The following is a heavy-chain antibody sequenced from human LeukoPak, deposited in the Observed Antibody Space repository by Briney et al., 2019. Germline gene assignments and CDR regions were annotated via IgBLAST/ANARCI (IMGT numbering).Heavy chain of an antibody. D-gene: IGHD2-2*01. V-gene: IGHV3-74*01. Sequence: PGGSLRLSCAASGLTFSSHWMHWVRQAPGKGLVWVSRITNDGSSTTYADSVKGRFTISRDNAKNTLYLQMNSLRAEDTAVYYCARGNGYCSSTSCPTDNWFDPWGQGTLVTVSS. J-gene: IGHJ5*02. CDR3: ARGNGYCSSTSCPTDNWFDP. CDR2: ITNDGSST. CDR1: GLTFSSHW.